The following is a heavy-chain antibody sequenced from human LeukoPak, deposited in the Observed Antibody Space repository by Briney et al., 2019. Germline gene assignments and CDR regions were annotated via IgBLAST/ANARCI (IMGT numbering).Heavy chain of an antibody. CDR1: GFTFSSYS. Sequence: GGSLRLSCAASGFTFSSYSMNWVRQAPGKGLEWVSSISSSSSYTYYADSVKGRFTISRDNAKNSLYLQMNSLRAEDTAVYYCAKGDIVVLPAGIPHNWFDPWGQGTLVTVSS. J-gene: IGHJ5*02. V-gene: IGHV3-21*01. D-gene: IGHD2-2*02. CDR3: AKGDIVVLPAGIPHNWFDP. CDR2: ISSSSSYT.